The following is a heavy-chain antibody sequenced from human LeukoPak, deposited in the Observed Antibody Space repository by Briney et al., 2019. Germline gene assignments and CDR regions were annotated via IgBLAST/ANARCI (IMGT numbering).Heavy chain of an antibody. Sequence: PGGSLRLSCAASGFTFSSYSMNWVRQAPGKGLEWVSSISSSSSYIYYADSVKGRFTISRDNAKNSLYLQTNSLRAEDTAVYYCARDLVVATGVDYYYYMDVWGKGTTVTVSS. V-gene: IGHV3-21*01. CDR3: ARDLVVATGVDYYYYMDV. D-gene: IGHD5-12*01. CDR2: ISSSSSYI. J-gene: IGHJ6*03. CDR1: GFTFSSYS.